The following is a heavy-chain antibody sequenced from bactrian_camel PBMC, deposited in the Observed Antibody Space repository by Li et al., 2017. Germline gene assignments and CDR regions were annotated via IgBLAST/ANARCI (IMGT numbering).Heavy chain of an antibody. CDR2: LWIGGATT. Sequence: HVQLVESGGGSVQAGGSLTLSCAAGRYTYKRNCMGWFRQRPGKDREGLAVLWIGGATTTYADSVKGRFIITRDKAKDLVYLQMNGLQPEDTGMYYCAADLASGAYCFSSDRIAWGQGTQVTVS. D-gene: IGHD2*01. V-gene: IGHV3S1*01. CDR3: AADLASGAYCFSSDRIA. CDR1: RYTYKRNC. J-gene: IGHJ6*01.